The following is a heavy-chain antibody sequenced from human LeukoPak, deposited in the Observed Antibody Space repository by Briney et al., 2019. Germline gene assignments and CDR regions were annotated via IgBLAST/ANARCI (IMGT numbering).Heavy chain of an antibody. CDR3: AKDYSGSPGAFQH. V-gene: IGHV3-43*01. D-gene: IGHD1-26*01. J-gene: IGHJ1*01. Sequence: GGSLRLSCAAPGFTFDDYTMHWVRQAPGKGLEGVSLISWDGGSTYYADSVKGRFTISRDNSKNSLYLQMNILRTEDTALYYCAKDYSGSPGAFQHWGQGTLVTVSS. CDR2: ISWDGGST. CDR1: GFTFDDYT.